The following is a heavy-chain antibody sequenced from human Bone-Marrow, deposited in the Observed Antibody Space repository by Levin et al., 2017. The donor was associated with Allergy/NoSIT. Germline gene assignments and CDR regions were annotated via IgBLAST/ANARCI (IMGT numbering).Heavy chain of an antibody. Sequence: GGSLRLSCAASGFTFSSYAMHWVRQAPGKGLEWVAVISYDGSNKYYADSVKGRFTISRDNSKNTLYLQMNSLRAEDTAVYYCARDPRSRPHNKFDYWGQGTLVTVSS. D-gene: IGHD1-14*01. CDR1: GFTFSSYA. CDR2: ISYDGSNK. CDR3: ARDPRSRPHNKFDY. V-gene: IGHV3-30-3*01. J-gene: IGHJ4*02.